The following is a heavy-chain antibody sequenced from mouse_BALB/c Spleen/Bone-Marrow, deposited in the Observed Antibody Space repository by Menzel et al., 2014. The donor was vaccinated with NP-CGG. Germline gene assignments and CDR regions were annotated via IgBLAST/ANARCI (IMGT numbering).Heavy chain of an antibody. V-gene: IGHV1-9*01. Sequence: QVQLQQPGAELMKPGASVKISCKAIGYTFSSYWIEWVKQRPGHGLEWIGEILPGSSSTNYNEKFKGKATFTADTSSNTAYMQLSSLTSEDSAVYYCARASWDYWGQGTSVTVSS. CDR3: ARASWDY. CDR2: ILPGSSST. D-gene: IGHD6-1*01. J-gene: IGHJ4*01. CDR1: GYTFSSYW.